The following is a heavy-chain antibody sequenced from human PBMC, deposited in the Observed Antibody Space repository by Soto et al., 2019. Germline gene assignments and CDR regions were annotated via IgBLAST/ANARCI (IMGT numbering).Heavy chain of an antibody. D-gene: IGHD3-10*01. Sequence: GESLKISCKGSGYSFTSGGISWVRQMPGKGLEWMGRIDPSDSYTNYSPSFQGHVTISADKSISTAYLQWSSLKASDTAMYYCARSKITMVRGDAFDIWGQGTMVTVSS. V-gene: IGHV5-10-1*01. CDR1: GYSFTSGG. CDR3: ARSKITMVRGDAFDI. CDR2: IDPSDSYT. J-gene: IGHJ3*02.